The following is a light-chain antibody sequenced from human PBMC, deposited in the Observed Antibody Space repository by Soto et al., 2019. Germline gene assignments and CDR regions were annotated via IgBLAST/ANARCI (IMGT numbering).Light chain of an antibody. V-gene: IGKV1-5*01. J-gene: IGKJ2*02. Sequence: DIQMTQSPSTLSASVGDRVTITCRASQSISSWLAWYQQKPGKAPKLLIYDASSLESGVPSRFSGSGSGTEFTLTISSLQPDDFATYYCQKYNSYSPGCTFGQGTKLEIK. CDR2: DAS. CDR3: QKYNSYSPGCT. CDR1: QSISSW.